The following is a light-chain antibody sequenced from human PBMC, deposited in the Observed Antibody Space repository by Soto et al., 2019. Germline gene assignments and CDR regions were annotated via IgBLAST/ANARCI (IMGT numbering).Light chain of an antibody. Sequence: QSALTQPASVSGSPGQSITISCTGTSSDVGAYDYVSWYQQYPGKAPKLMIYDVSMIYDVTNRPSGVSSRFSGSKSGNTASLTISGLQADDEADYYCSSYTRSSTVVFGGGTKLTVL. CDR3: SSYTRSSTVV. CDR1: SSDVGAYDY. J-gene: IGLJ2*01. V-gene: IGLV2-14*03. CDR2: DVSMIYDVT.